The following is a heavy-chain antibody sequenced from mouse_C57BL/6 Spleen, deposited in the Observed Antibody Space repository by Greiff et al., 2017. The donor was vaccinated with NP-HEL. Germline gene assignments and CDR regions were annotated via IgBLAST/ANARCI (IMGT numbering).Heavy chain of an antibody. D-gene: IGHD2-5*01. CDR1: GYTFTSYW. V-gene: IGHV1-69*01. Sequence: QVQLQQPGAELVMPGASVKLSCKASGYTFTSYWMHWVKQRPGQGLEWIGEIDPSDSYTNYNQKFKGKSTLTVDKSSSTAYMQLSSLTSEDSAVYYCATYYSNRAGFGYWGQGPLVTV. J-gene: IGHJ3*01. CDR2: IDPSDSYT. CDR3: ATYYSNRAGFGY.